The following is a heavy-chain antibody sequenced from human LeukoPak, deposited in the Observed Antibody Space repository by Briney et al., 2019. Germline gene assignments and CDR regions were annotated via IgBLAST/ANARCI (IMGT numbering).Heavy chain of an antibody. V-gene: IGHV4-59*12. CDR2: IYNSGST. CDR3: AREILGGFNPGAW. D-gene: IGHD1-14*01. Sequence: SETLSLTCTASGGSISSYYWSWIRQPPGKGLEWIGFIYNSGSTNYNPSLKSRVTISIDRSRNQIALELASVAAADTAVYYCAREILGGFNPGAWGGEGTLVTVS. J-gene: IGHJ4*02. CDR1: GGSISSYY.